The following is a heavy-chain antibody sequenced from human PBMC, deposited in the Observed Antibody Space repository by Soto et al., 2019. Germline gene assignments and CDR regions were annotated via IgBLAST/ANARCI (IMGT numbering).Heavy chain of an antibody. CDR2: ISSSSSYI. V-gene: IGHV3-21*01. CDR1: GFTFSSYS. Sequence: VGSLRLSCAASGFTFSSYSMNWVRQAPGKGLEWVSSISSSSSYIYYADSVKGRFTISRDNAKNSLYLQMNSLRAEDTAVYYCARAGLGYCSSTSCSNFDYWGQGTLVTVSS. CDR3: ARAGLGYCSSTSCSNFDY. J-gene: IGHJ4*02. D-gene: IGHD2-2*01.